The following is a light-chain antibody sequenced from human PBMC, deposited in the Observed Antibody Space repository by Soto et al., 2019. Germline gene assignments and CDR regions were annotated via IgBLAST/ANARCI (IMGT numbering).Light chain of an antibody. V-gene: IGLV1-44*01. CDR2: GNN. J-gene: IGLJ1*01. CDR1: SSNIGINT. CDR3: ATWDDSLDVHV. Sequence: VLTQPPSASGTPGQTITISCSGGSSNIGINTVNWYEHLPGTAPRLLIYGNNQRPSGVPDRFSGSKSGTSASLAISGLQSEDEGHYYCATWDDSLDVHVFGTGTKVTVL.